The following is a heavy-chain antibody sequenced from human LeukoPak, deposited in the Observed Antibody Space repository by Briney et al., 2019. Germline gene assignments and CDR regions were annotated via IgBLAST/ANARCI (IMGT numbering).Heavy chain of an antibody. CDR1: GGSFSGYY. CDR2: INHSGST. J-gene: IGHJ4*02. Sequence: SETLSLTCAVYGGSFSGYYWSWIRQPPGKGLEWIGEINHSGSTNYNPSLKSRVTISVDTSKNQFSLKLSSVTAADTAVYYCARSPGGSDYWGQGTLVTVSS. CDR3: ARSPGGSDY. D-gene: IGHD1-26*01. V-gene: IGHV4-34*01.